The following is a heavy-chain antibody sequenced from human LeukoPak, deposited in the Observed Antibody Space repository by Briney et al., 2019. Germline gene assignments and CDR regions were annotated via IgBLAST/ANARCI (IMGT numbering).Heavy chain of an antibody. D-gene: IGHD3-10*01. V-gene: IGHV3-23*01. Sequence: GGSLRLSCAASGFTFSNSAMTWVRQSPGKGLEWVSTIDSTGGDTYYADSVKGRFTISRDNSKNTLYLQMNSLRAEDTAVYYCARDRADAFDIWGQGTMVTVSS. CDR3: ARDRADAFDI. CDR2: IDSTGGDT. CDR1: GFTFSNSA. J-gene: IGHJ3*02.